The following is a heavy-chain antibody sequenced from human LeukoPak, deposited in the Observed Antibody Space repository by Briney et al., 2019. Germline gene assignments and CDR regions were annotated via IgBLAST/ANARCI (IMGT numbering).Heavy chain of an antibody. CDR3: ARDYQGLHY. J-gene: IGHJ4*02. CDR1: GLTLSSYR. CDR2: IETDGKSA. Sequence: PGGSLRLSCAVSGLTLSSYRMHWVRQALVKGLVWVSAIETDGKSATYADSVKGRFTISRDNAKNTLYLQMNSLRAEDTAVYFCARDYQGLHYWGQGTLVTVSS. D-gene: IGHD3-16*02. V-gene: IGHV3-74*01.